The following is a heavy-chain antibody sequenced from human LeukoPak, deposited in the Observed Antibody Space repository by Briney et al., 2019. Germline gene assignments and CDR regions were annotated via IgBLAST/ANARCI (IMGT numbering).Heavy chain of an antibody. Sequence: GASVKVSCTASGHTFSTYTVHWVRQAPGQRLEWMGWINAGNGNTKYSQKFQGRVTITRDTSASTAYMDLSSLRSEDTAVYYCAREIDRDGYNRFFDYWGQGTLVTVSS. CDR2: INAGNGNT. J-gene: IGHJ4*02. CDR3: AREIDRDGYNRFFDY. D-gene: IGHD5-24*01. V-gene: IGHV1-3*01. CDR1: GHTFSTYT.